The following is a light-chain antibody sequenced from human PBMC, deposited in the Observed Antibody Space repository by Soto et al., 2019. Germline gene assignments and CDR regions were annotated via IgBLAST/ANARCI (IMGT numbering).Light chain of an antibody. V-gene: IGLV2-14*01. J-gene: IGLJ1*01. CDR3: SSYTSSRTLYV. Sequence: QSALTQPASVSGSPGQSITISCTGTSSDVGGYNYVSWYQQHPGRAPELMIYDVSNRPSGVSNRFSGSKSGNTASLTISGLQAEDEADYYCSSYTSSRTLYVFGTGTKSPS. CDR1: SSDVGGYNY. CDR2: DVS.